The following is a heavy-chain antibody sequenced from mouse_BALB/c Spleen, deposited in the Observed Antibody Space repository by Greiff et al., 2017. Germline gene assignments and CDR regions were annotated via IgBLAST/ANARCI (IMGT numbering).Heavy chain of an antibody. Sequence: EVKLVESGGGLVKPGGSLKLSCAASGFTFSDYYMYWVRQTPEKRLEWVATISDGGSYTYYPDSVKGRFTISRDNAKNNLYLQMSSLKSEDTAMYYCARGDDGYYGGVWFAYWGQGTLVTVSA. CDR3: ARGDDGYYGGVWFAY. CDR1: GFTFSDYY. V-gene: IGHV5-4*02. J-gene: IGHJ3*01. CDR2: ISDGGSYT. D-gene: IGHD2-3*01.